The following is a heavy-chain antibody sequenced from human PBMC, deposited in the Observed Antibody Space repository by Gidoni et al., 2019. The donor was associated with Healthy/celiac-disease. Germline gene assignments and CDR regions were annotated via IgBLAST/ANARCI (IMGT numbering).Heavy chain of an antibody. V-gene: IGHV1-8*01. Sequence: QVQLVQSGAEVKTPGASVKVSCKASGYTFTSYDINWVRQATGQGREWMGWMNPNRGNTGYAQKFQGRVTMTRNTSISTAYMELSSLRSEDTAVYYCARGDIVLMVYAALDYWGQGTLVTVSS. J-gene: IGHJ4*02. CDR1: GYTFTSYD. CDR3: ARGDIVLMVYAALDY. D-gene: IGHD2-8*01. CDR2: MNPNRGNT.